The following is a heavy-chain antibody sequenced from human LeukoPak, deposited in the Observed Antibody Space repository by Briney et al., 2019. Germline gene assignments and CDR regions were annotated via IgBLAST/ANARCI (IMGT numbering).Heavy chain of an antibody. CDR2: IYYSGST. V-gene: IGHV4-31*03. Sequence: PSETLSLTCTVSGGSISSGGYYWSWIRQHPGKGLEWIGYIYYSGSTYYNPSLKSRVTISVDTSKNQFSLKLSFVTAADTAVYYCARGFYDSSGYYSGYYFDYWGQGTLVTVSS. J-gene: IGHJ4*02. CDR3: ARGFYDSSGYYSGYYFDY. D-gene: IGHD3-22*01. CDR1: GGSISSGGYY.